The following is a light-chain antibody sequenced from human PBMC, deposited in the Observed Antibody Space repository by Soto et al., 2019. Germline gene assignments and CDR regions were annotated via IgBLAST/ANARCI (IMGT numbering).Light chain of an antibody. CDR2: KAS. CDR3: QHYNSYSEA. J-gene: IGKJ1*01. CDR1: QSISSW. V-gene: IGKV1-5*03. Sequence: DIQMTQSASTLSASVGDRVTITCRASQSISSWLAWYQQKPGKAPKLLIYKASSLESGVPSRFSGSGSGTEFTLTISSLQPDDFATYYCQHYNSYSEAFGQGTKVDNK.